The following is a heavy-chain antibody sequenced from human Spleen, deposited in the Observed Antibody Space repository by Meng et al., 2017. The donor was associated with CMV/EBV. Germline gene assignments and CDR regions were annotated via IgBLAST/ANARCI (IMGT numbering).Heavy chain of an antibody. J-gene: IGHJ4*02. V-gene: IGHV1-2*02. CDR3: ARDNNFGPDY. CDR2: IHANTGAT. CDR1: GFIFTDFF. Sequence: SCKTSGFIFTDFFMPWVRQAPGQQGLEWMGWIHANTGATHYAQKFQGRFSMTRDTSVNTVFMELTSLTSDDTAIYYCARDNNFGPDYWGQGALVTVSS. D-gene: IGHD3/OR15-3a*01.